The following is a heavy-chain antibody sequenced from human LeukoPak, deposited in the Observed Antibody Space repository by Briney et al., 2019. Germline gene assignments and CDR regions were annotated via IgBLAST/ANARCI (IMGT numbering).Heavy chain of an antibody. Sequence: ASVKVSCKASGYTFTSYGISGVRQAPGQGLEWMGWISAYNGNTNYAQKLQGRVTMTTDTSTSTAYMELRSLRSDDPAVYYCAVGQDSSSLGDYWGQGNLVTVSS. CDR3: AVGQDSSSLGDY. D-gene: IGHD6-6*01. V-gene: IGHV1-18*01. CDR2: ISAYNGNT. J-gene: IGHJ4*02. CDR1: GYTFTSYG.